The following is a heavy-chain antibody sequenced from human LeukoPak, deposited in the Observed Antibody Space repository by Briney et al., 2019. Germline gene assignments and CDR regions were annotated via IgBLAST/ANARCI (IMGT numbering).Heavy chain of an antibody. Sequence: ASVKVSCKVSGYTPTELSMHWVRQAPGKGLEWMGGFAPEGGETIYAQKFQGRVTMTEDTSTDTAYMELSSLRSEDTAVYYCASGRYDRPYGMDVWGKGTTVTVSS. CDR2: FAPEGGET. V-gene: IGHV1-24*01. CDR3: ASGRYDRPYGMDV. CDR1: GYTPTELS. J-gene: IGHJ6*04. D-gene: IGHD5-12*01.